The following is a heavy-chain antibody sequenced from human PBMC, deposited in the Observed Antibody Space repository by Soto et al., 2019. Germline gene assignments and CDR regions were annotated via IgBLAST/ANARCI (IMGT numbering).Heavy chain of an antibody. V-gene: IGHV3-11*01. D-gene: IGHD2-2*01. Sequence: GALRLSCAASGFTFSDYYMSWIRQAPGKGLEWVSYISSSGSTIYYADSVKGRFTISRDNAKNSLYLQMNSLRAEDTAVYYCARDAVVVQAAPKTYYYYYGMDVWGQGTKVTVYS. CDR2: ISSSGSTI. CDR3: ARDAVVVQAAPKTYYYYYGMDV. J-gene: IGHJ6*02. CDR1: GFTFSDYY.